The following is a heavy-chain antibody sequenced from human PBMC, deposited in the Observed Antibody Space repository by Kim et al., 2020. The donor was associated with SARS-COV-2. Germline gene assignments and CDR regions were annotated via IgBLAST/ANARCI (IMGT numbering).Heavy chain of an antibody. CDR2: IYTSGST. D-gene: IGHD3-3*01. CDR1: GGSISSGSYY. Sequence: SETLSLTCTVSGGSISSGSYYWSWIRQPAGKGLEWIGRIYTSGSTNYNPSLKSRVTISVDTSKNQFSLKLSSVTAADTAVYYCARVVPDDFLSGYYPDAFDIWGEGAMVTVSS. CDR3: ARVVPDDFLSGYYPDAFDI. V-gene: IGHV4-61*02. J-gene: IGHJ3*02.